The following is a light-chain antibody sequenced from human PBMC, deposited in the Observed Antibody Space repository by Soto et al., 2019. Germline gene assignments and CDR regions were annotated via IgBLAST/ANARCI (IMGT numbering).Light chain of an antibody. CDR3: QQYHHLTRT. CDR2: RTS. Sequence: EVEMTQSPGTLSLSPGERATLSCRASQSVGSLLAWYQQKPGQAPRLLIYRTSSRATGIPARFSASGSGTEFTLTITSPQSEDFAVYYCQQYHHLTRTFGGGTKVDIK. V-gene: IGKV3-15*01. J-gene: IGKJ4*01. CDR1: QSVGSL.